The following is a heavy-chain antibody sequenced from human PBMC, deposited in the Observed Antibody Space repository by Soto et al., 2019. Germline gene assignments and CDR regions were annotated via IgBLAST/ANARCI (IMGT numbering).Heavy chain of an antibody. Sequence: QVQLVQSGAEVKKPGASVKVSCKASGYTFTSSGISWVRQAPGQGLEWMGWISAYNGNTNYAQKLQSRVTMTTDTSTSTAYMELRSLRSDDTAVYYCAREAESDYVHPYYMDVWGKGTTVTVAS. J-gene: IGHJ6*03. CDR3: AREAESDYVHPYYMDV. V-gene: IGHV1-18*01. CDR2: ISAYNGNT. D-gene: IGHD4-17*01. CDR1: GYTFTSSG.